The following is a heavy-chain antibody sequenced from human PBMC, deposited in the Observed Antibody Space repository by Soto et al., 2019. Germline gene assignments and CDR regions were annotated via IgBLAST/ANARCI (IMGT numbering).Heavy chain of an antibody. V-gene: IGHV1-69*05. J-gene: IGHJ4*02. CDR2: IIPIFGTA. D-gene: IGHD2-15*01. CDR1: GGTFSSYA. CDR3: ARDLGGWPDY. Sequence: GASVKVSCKASGGTFSSYALSWVRQAPGQGLEWMGGIIPIFGTANYAQKFQGRVTITRDTSASTAYMELSSLRSEDTAVYYCARDLGGWPDYCGQGTLVIVSS.